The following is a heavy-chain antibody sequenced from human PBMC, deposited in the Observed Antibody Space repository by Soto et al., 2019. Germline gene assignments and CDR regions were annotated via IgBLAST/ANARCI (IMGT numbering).Heavy chain of an antibody. D-gene: IGHD4-4*01. CDR2: IIPIFGTA. CDR1: GGTFSSYA. J-gene: IGHJ5*02. CDR3: ARGIRAQTTVTTGEFDP. Sequence: SVKVSCKASGGTFSSYAISCVRQAPGQGLEWMGGIIPIFGTANYAQKFQGRVTITADKSTSTAYMELSSLRSEDTAVYYCARGIRAQTTVTTGEFDPWGQGTLVTVSS. V-gene: IGHV1-69*06.